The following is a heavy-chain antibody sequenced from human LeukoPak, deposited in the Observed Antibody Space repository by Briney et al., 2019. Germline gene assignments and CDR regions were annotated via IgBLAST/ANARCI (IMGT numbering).Heavy chain of an antibody. CDR2: ISSSGSTI. Sequence: GGSLRLSRAASGFTFSDYYMSWIRQAPGKGLEWVSYISSSGSTIYYADSVKGRLTISRDNAKNSLYLQMNSLRAEDTAVYYCARAFGTVSRFDYWGQGTLVTVSS. V-gene: IGHV3-11*01. J-gene: IGHJ4*02. CDR1: GFTFSDYY. CDR3: ARAFGTVSRFDY. D-gene: IGHD3-10*01.